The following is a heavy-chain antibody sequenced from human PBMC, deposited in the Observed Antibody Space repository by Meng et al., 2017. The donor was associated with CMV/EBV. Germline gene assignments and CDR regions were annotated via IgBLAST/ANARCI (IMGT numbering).Heavy chain of an antibody. J-gene: IGHJ6*02. D-gene: IGHD3-3*01. CDR1: GFTFSSYS. CDR2: ISSSSSYI. Sequence: GGSLRLSYAASGFTFSSYSMNWVRQAPGKGLEWVSSISSSSSYIYYADSVKGRFTISRDNAKNSLYLQMNSLRAEDTAVYYCARDPHPYDFWSGYYNPFYYYGMDVWGQGTTVTVSS. CDR3: ARDPHPYDFWSGYYNPFYYYGMDV. V-gene: IGHV3-21*01.